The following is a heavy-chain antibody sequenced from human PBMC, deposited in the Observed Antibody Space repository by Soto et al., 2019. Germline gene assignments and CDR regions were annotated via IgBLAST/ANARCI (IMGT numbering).Heavy chain of an antibody. CDR1: GGSLSDYF. V-gene: IGHV4-34*01. Sequence: PSETLSLTCVVSGGSLSDYFWSWIRQPPGMALEWIGEINHLGSINYNPSLKSRVTMSVDTSKNQFSLTLNSVTAADTAVYYCARHLVDDAFDIWGQGTMVTVSS. CDR3: ARHLVDDAFDI. CDR2: INHLGSI. J-gene: IGHJ3*02.